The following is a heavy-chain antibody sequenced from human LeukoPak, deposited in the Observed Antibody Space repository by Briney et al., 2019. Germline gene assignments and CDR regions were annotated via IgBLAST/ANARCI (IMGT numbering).Heavy chain of an antibody. Sequence: GGSLRLSCAASGFTFSSYVMSWVRQAPGKGLEWVSAISGSGGSTYYADSVKGRFTISRDNSKNTLYLQMNSLRAEDTAVYYCAKDVLRFLEWSGGWFDPWGQGTLVTVSS. J-gene: IGHJ5*02. CDR3: AKDVLRFLEWSGGWFDP. CDR2: ISGSGGST. CDR1: GFTFSSYV. V-gene: IGHV3-23*01. D-gene: IGHD3-3*01.